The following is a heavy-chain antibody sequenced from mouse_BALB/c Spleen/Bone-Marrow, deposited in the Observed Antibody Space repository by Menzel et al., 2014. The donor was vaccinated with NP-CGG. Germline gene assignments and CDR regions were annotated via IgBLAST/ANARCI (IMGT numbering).Heavy chain of an antibody. J-gene: IGHJ2*03. V-gene: IGHV14-3*02. CDR2: IDPANGNT. Sequence: EVQLQQSGAELVKPGASVKLSCTASGFNIKDTYMHWVKQRPEQGLEWIGRIDPANGNTKYDPKFQGKATITADTSSNTAYLQLSRLTSGDTAVYYGALLYGSYDYWGQGTRLTASS. D-gene: IGHD2-10*02. CDR3: ALLYGSYDY. CDR1: GFNIKDTY.